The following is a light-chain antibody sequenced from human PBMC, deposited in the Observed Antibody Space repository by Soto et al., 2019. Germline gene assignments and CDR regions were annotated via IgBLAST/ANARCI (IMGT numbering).Light chain of an antibody. J-gene: IGKJ3*01. Sequence: EIVFTQSPGTLSLSPGERAILSCRASQSVSNNYLAWYQQKPGQAPKILIYGASNRATGIPDRFSGSGSGTDFTLNISRLEPEDFAVYYCQHYGSSPPFTFGPGTKVDIK. CDR3: QHYGSSPPFT. V-gene: IGKV3-20*01. CDR1: QSVSNNY. CDR2: GAS.